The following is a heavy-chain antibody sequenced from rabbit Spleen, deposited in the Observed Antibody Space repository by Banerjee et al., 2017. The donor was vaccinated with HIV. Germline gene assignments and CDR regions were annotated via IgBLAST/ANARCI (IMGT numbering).Heavy chain of an antibody. D-gene: IGHD1-1*01. CDR1: GFDLSRSYY. CDR2: IRTGDGNT. V-gene: IGHV1S45*01. CDR3: ARYDSGNGYVSL. Sequence: QEQLEESGGGLFQPEGSLTLTCTASGFDLSRSYYMCWVRQAPGKGLEWIGCIRTGDGNTYYASWAKGRVTISKTSSTTVTLQVTSLTAADTATYFCARYDSGNGYVSLWGPGTLVTVS. J-gene: IGHJ4*01.